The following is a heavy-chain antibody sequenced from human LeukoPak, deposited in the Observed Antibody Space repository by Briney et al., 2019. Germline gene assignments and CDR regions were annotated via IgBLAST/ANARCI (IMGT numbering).Heavy chain of an antibody. CDR1: GGSISSSY. Sequence: SETLSLTCTVSGGSISSSYWSWIRQPPGKGLEWIGYISDSGSPDYSPSLKSRVTILADTSKNQFSLTLTSVTAADTAVYFCERHEPYGSGYFDYWGQGTLVTVSS. CDR2: ISDSGSP. V-gene: IGHV4-59*01. J-gene: IGHJ4*02. CDR3: ERHEPYGSGYFDY. D-gene: IGHD3-10*01.